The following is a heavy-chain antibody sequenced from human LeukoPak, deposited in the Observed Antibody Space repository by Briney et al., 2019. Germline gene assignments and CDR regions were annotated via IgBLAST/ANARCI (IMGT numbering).Heavy chain of an antibody. D-gene: IGHD4-17*01. V-gene: IGHV3-9*01. CDR3: ARSGVTTYYAFDI. CDR1: GFTFDDYA. J-gene: IGHJ3*02. CDR2: ISWNSGSI. Sequence: GGSLRLSCAASGFTFDDYAMHWVRQAPGKGLEWVSGISWNSGSIGYADSVKGRFTISRDNAKNTLYLQMNSLRAEDTAVYYCARSGVTTYYAFDIWGQGTMVTVSS.